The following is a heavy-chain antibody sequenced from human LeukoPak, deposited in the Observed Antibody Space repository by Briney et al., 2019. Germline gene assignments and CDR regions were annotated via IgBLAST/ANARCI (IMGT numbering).Heavy chain of an antibody. D-gene: IGHD1-26*01. CDR2: ISSSSSTI. Sequence: PGGSLRLSCIASGFSFSNYNINWVRQAPGKGLEWVSYISSSSSTIYYADSVKGRFTISRDNAKNSLYLQMNSLRAEDTAVYYCARDQLWQWELPGDYFDYWGQGTLVTVSS. CDR1: GFSFSNYN. CDR3: ARDQLWQWELPGDYFDY. V-gene: IGHV3-48*01. J-gene: IGHJ4*02.